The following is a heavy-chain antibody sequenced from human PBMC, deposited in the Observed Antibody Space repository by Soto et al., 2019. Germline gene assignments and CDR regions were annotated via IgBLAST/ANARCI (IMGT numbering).Heavy chain of an antibody. CDR1: GFTFDDYA. Sequence: QLVESGGGLVQPGRSLRLSCAASGFTFDDYAMHWVRQAPGKGLEWVSGISWSGDNMAYADSVKGRFITSRDNVKNSPCQQMNSLRVEDTALYHCVKVSYSSLTTLGSAFDVWGQGTMVTVS. V-gene: IGHV3-9*01. J-gene: IGHJ3*01. CDR2: ISWSGDNM. CDR3: VKVSYSSLTTLGSAFDV. D-gene: IGHD4-4*01.